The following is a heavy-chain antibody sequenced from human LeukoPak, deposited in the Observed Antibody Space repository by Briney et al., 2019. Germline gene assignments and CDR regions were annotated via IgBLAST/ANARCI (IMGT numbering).Heavy chain of an antibody. D-gene: IGHD2-15*01. CDR2: ISGSGGNT. CDR1: GFTFSSYA. V-gene: IGHV3-23*01. Sequence: GGSLRLSCAASGFTFSSYAMNWVRQAPGKGLEWVSGISGSGGNTFYADSVKGRFTISRDNSKSTLNLQMNSLRPDDTATYFCAKTASGGYHRGNYDFWGQGTLVTVSS. CDR3: AKTASGGYHRGNYDF. J-gene: IGHJ4*02.